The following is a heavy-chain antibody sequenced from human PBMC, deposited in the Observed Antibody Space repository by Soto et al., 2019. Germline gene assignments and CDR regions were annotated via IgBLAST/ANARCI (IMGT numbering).Heavy chain of an antibody. J-gene: IGHJ4*02. V-gene: IGHV4-39*01. D-gene: IGHD2-15*01. CDR3: ASTKDETLYFDY. CDR2: IHYSGST. Sequence: QLQLQESGPGLVKPSETLSLTCTVSGDSISITSYYWGWVRQPPGKGLEWIGSIHYSGSTHYNPSLQSRVTISGDASMKQFSLKLRSVTAAETAVYYCASTKDETLYFDYWGQGTLVTVSS. CDR1: GDSISITSYY.